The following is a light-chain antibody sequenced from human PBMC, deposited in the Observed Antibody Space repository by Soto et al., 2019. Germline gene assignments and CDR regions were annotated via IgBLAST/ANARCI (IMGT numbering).Light chain of an antibody. V-gene: IGKV1-39*01. CDR1: QSVSNY. J-gene: IGKJ3*01. CDR2: AAS. CDR3: QQDLRPPLT. Sequence: DIQMTQSSSSLSASVGDRVTITCRASQSVSNYLNWYQQKPGKAPTLLIYAASTLQSGVPSRISGSGSGTDFTLTISSLQPEDFATYYCQQDLRPPLTFGPGTKVDIK.